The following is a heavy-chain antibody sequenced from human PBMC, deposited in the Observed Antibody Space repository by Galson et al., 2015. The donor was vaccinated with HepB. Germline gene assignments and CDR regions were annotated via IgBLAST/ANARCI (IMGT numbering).Heavy chain of an antibody. V-gene: IGHV3-64D*06. Sequence: SLRLSCAASGFTFGSYTMHWVRQAPGKGLEYVSTISSTGGITHYADSVKGRFTISRDNSKNILYLQMSSLRADDTAVYYCVKDSSMVRASPFDYWGQGTLVTVSS. CDR1: GFTFGSYT. CDR3: VKDSSMVRASPFDY. J-gene: IGHJ4*02. CDR2: ISSTGGIT. D-gene: IGHD3-10*01.